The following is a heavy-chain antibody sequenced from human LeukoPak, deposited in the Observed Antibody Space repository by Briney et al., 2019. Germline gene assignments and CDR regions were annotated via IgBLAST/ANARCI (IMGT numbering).Heavy chain of an antibody. V-gene: IGHV3-21*01. CDR1: GFTFSSYS. CDR2: ISSSSSSYI. J-gene: IGHJ5*02. Sequence: GGSLRLSCAVSGFTFSSYSMNWVRQSPGKGLEWVSSISSSSSSYIYYADSVKGRFTTSRENAKTSLYLQMNSLRAEDTAVYYCARLALGIQPGINWFDPWGQGTLVTVSS. D-gene: IGHD5-18*01. CDR3: ARLALGIQPGINWFDP.